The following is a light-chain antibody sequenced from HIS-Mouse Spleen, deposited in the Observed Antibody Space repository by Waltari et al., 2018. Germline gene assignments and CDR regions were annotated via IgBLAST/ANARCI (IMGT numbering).Light chain of an antibody. Sequence: VSPGQTARIPCSGDALPKKYAYWYQQKSGQAPVLVIYEDSKRPSGIPERFSGSSSGTMATLTISGAQVEDEADYYCYSTDSSGNHYVFGTGTKVTVL. CDR2: EDS. CDR1: ALPKKY. CDR3: YSTDSSGNHYV. J-gene: IGLJ1*01. V-gene: IGLV3-10*01.